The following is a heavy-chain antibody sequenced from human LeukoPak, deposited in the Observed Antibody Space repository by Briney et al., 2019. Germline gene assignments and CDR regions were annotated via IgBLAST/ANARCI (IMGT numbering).Heavy chain of an antibody. Sequence: ASVKVSCKASGYTFTGYYMHWVRQAPAQGLEWMGWINPNSGGTNYAQKLQGRVTMTTDTSTSTAYMELRSLRSDDTAVYYCARVHDSSGYGLGDYAFDIWGQGTMVTVSS. V-gene: IGHV1-2*02. D-gene: IGHD3-22*01. CDR2: INPNSGGT. J-gene: IGHJ3*02. CDR3: ARVHDSSGYGLGDYAFDI. CDR1: GYTFTGYY.